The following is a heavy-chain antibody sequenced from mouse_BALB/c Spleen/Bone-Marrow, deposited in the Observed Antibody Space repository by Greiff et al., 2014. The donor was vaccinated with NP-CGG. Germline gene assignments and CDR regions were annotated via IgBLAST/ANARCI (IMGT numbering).Heavy chain of an antibody. J-gene: IGHJ2*01. Sequence: EVQGVESGGGLVQPGGSLKLSCAASGFDFSRYWMSWVRQAPGKGLEWIGEINPESRTINYSPSLKDKFIISRDNAKNTLYLRLNKVRSENTALYYCARRDYYGYLNYWGQGTTLTVSS. V-gene: IGHV4-1*02. CDR3: ARRDYYGYLNY. CDR2: INPESRTI. D-gene: IGHD1-1*01. CDR1: GFDFSRYW.